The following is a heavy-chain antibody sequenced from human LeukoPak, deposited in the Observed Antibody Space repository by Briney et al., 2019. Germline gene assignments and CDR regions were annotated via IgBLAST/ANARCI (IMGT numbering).Heavy chain of an antibody. J-gene: IGHJ4*02. CDR3: AKDGSSGWSYYFDY. D-gene: IGHD6-19*01. V-gene: IGHV3-30*02. CDR2: IRIDGSHK. Sequence: AGSLRLSCAASAFTFSNYGMHWVRQAPGKGLEWGAFIRIDGSHKYDADSGKGRFTISRDNSKNPVYLQMNSLRAEDTAVYCCAKDGSSGWSYYFDYWGQGTLVTVSS. CDR1: AFTFSNYG.